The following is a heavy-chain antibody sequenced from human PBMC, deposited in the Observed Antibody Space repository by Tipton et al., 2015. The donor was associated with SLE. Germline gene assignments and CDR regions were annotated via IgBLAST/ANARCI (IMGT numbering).Heavy chain of an antibody. CDR2: LYTTGST. J-gene: IGHJ4*02. Sequence: TLSLPFTVSGGYITTGSFNWSWIRPPAGKGLEWIGRLYTTGSTYYNPSLTSRVSMSVDTSKNQFSLWLSSVTAADTAVYHCARGGGSYYDYWGQGTLVTVSS. CDR3: ARGGGSYYDY. D-gene: IGHD1-26*01. V-gene: IGHV4-61*02. CDR1: GGYITTGSFN.